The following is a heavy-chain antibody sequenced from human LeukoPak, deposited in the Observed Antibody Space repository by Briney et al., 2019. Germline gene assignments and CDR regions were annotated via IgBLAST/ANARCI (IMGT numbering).Heavy chain of an antibody. J-gene: IGHJ4*02. V-gene: IGHV3-30*02. CDR2: IRYHGSNI. D-gene: IGHD2-2*01. CDR1: GFTFSSYG. Sequence: PGGSLRLSCAASGFTFSSYGMHWVRQAPGKGLEWVACIRYHGSNINYADSVKGRFTISRDNSKDTLFLQMSSLRAEDTAVYYCAKVLTGYCGSTSCPFDSWGQGTLVTVSS. CDR3: AKVLTGYCGSTSCPFDS.